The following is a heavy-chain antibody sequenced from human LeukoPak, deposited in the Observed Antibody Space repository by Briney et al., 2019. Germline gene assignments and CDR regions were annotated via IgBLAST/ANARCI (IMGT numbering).Heavy chain of an antibody. D-gene: IGHD3-22*01. CDR3: AKDRRYYYDSSEGFGLDY. J-gene: IGHJ4*02. V-gene: IGHV3-30*18. CDR2: ISYDGSHK. Sequence: GRSLRLSCAAPGFTFSSYGMHWVRQAPGKGLEWVAVISYDGSHKYYGDFVKGRFTISRDSSKNTLYLQMNSLRAEDTAVYYCAKDRRYYYDSSEGFGLDYWGQGTLVTVSS. CDR1: GFTFSSYG.